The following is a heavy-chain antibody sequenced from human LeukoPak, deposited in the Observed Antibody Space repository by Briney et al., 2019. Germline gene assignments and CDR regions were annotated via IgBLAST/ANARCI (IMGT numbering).Heavy chain of an antibody. CDR2: INPNSGGT. D-gene: IGHD3-22*01. V-gene: IGHV1-2*02. J-gene: IGHJ4*02. Sequence: ASVKVSCKASGYTFTGYYVHWVRQAPGQGLEWMGWINPNSGGTNYAQKFQGRVTMTRDTSISTAYMELSRLRPDDTAVYYCARGLHDSSGYLDYWGQGTLVTVSS. CDR1: GYTFTGYY. CDR3: ARGLHDSSGYLDY.